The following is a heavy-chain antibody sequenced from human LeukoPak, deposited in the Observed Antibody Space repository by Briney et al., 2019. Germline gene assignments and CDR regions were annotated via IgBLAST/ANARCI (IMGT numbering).Heavy chain of an antibody. D-gene: IGHD3-10*01. J-gene: IGHJ4*02. CDR3: VRERFHGSGAPKFDF. CDR1: GFTFSTYW. Sequence: GGSLRLSCVVSGFTFSTYWMSWVRQAPGKGLGWVANINQDGSESYYVDSVKGRFTISRDNAKNSLILQVNSLRAEDTAVYYCVRERFHGSGAPKFDFWGQGTLVTVSS. CDR2: INQDGSES. V-gene: IGHV3-7*01.